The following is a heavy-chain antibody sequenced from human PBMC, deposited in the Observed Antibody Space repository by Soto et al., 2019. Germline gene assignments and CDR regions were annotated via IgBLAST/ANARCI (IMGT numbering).Heavy chain of an antibody. D-gene: IGHD2-21*01. CDR3: AFDVQTGVVYFDN. Sequence: QVQLVQSGAEVKKPGSSVKVSCKASGGTFSTYTISWVRQAPGQGLEWLGRIIPLFGLPNHAQKFQDRVTITADKSTDTAYSEMNSLRPEDTAVYYCAFDVQTGVVYFDNWGQGTLVTVSS. J-gene: IGHJ4*02. CDR1: GGTFSTYT. CDR2: IIPLFGLP. V-gene: IGHV1-69*02.